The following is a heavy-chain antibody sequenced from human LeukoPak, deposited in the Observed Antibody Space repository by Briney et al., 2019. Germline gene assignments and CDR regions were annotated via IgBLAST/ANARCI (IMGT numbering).Heavy chain of an antibody. CDR3: ATDHPSGSTMRGMDV. J-gene: IGHJ6*04. D-gene: IGHD5-12*01. V-gene: IGHV1-24*01. CDR1: GYTLTELS. CDR2: FDPEDGET. Sequence: ASVKVSCKVCGYTLTELSMHWVRQAPGKGLEWMGGFDPEDGETIYAQKFQGRVTMTEDTSTDTAYMELSSLRSEDTAVYYCATDHPSGSTMRGMDVWGKGTTVTVSS.